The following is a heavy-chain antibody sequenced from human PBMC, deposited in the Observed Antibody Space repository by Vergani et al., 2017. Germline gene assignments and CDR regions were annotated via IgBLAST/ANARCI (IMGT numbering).Heavy chain of an antibody. CDR3: ARNGFGDYGNFDF. CDR2: INTNIGTP. CDR1: GYTFSSYV. Sequence: QVQLVQSGSELKKPGASVKISCKTSGYTFSSYVINWVRQAPGRGLEWMGWINTNIGTPTYVQGFTGRFVFSLDSSVTTAFVQSTSLKAEATAVYYCARNGFGDYGNFDFWGQGTLVTVSS. D-gene: IGHD4-17*01. V-gene: IGHV7-4-1*02. J-gene: IGHJ4*02.